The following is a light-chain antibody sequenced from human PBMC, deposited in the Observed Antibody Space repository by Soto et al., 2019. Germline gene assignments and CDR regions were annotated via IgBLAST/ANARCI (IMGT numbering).Light chain of an antibody. J-gene: IGKJ4*01. CDR1: QSVSSY. V-gene: IGKV3-11*01. CDR2: DAS. CDR3: QQRSNWPLT. Sequence: EIVLTQSPATLSLSPGERATLSCRASQSVSSYLAWYQQKPGQAPRLLIYDASNRATGIPARFSGSGSGTDFPLTISILEPEDCAVYFWQQRSNWPLTFGGGTKVEIK.